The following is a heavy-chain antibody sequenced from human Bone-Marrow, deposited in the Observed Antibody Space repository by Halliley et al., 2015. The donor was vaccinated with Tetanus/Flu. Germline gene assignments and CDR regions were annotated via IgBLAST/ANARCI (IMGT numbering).Heavy chain of an antibody. CDR1: GASINSGGFY. D-gene: IGHD2-15*01. V-gene: IGHV4-31*01. CDR2: ISSSGTT. CDR3: ARGYGVGYYYFVY. Sequence: TLSLTCTVSGASINSGGFYWSWIRQHPGKGLEWIGYISSSGTTYYNPSLKSPVTVSLDTSKNQFSLKVTSVTAADTAVYYCARGYGVGYYYFVYWGQGTLVTVSS. J-gene: IGHJ4*02.